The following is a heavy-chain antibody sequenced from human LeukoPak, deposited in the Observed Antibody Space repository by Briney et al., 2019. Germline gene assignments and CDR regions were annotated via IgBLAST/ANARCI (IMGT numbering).Heavy chain of an antibody. CDR3: ARGGQYYDFWSGEY. V-gene: IGHV3-30-3*01. D-gene: IGHD3-3*01. J-gene: IGHJ4*02. Sequence: GRSLRLSCAASGFTFSSYAMHWVRQAPGKGLEWVAVISYDGSNKYYADSVKGRFTISRDNSKNTLYLQMNSLRAEDTAVYYCARGGQYYDFWSGEYWSQGTLVTVS. CDR2: ISYDGSNK. CDR1: GFTFSSYA.